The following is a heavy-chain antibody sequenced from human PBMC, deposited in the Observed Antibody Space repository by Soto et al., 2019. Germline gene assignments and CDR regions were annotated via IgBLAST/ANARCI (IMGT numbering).Heavy chain of an antibody. CDR1: GGSFSGYY. J-gene: IGHJ5*02. Sequence: SETLSLTCAVYGGSFSGYYWTWIRQPPGKGLEWIGEINHSGSINYNPSLKSRVTISVDTSKNQFSLKLSSVTAADTAVYYCARVPGPWGQGTLVTVSS. CDR3: ARVPGP. D-gene: IGHD2-2*01. V-gene: IGHV4-34*01. CDR2: INHSGSI.